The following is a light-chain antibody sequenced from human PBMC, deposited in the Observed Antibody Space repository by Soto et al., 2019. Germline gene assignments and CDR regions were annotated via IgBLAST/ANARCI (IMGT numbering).Light chain of an antibody. CDR1: QSLLHSNGYNY. CDR2: LGS. Sequence: PLSLPVTPGEPASISCRSSQSLLHSNGYNYLDWYLQKPGQSPQLLIYLGSNRASGVPDRFSGSGSGTDFTLEISRVEAEDVGVYYCMQALQTWTFGQGTKVDIK. V-gene: IGKV2-28*01. J-gene: IGKJ1*01. CDR3: MQALQTWT.